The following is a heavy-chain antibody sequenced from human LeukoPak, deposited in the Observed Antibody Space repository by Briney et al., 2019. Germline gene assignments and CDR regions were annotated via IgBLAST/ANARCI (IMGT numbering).Heavy chain of an antibody. CDR2: INPKSGDT. Sequence: ASVKVSCKASGYTFTDHYVHWVRQTPGQGLAWMGWINPKSGDTNYAQKFQGRVTMTRDTSIVTAYMELSSLTSDDTGVYYCGVHWGSGYYFDLWGRGILVTVSS. D-gene: IGHD7-27*01. J-gene: IGHJ2*01. CDR3: GVHWGSGYYFDL. V-gene: IGHV1-2*02. CDR1: GYTFTDHY.